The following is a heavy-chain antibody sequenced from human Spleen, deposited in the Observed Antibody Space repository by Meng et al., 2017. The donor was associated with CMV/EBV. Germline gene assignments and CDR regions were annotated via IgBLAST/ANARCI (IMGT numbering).Heavy chain of an antibody. Sequence: SETLSLTCAVYGGSFSGYYWTWIRQPPGKGLEWIGEINHSGSTNYNPSLKSRVTISEDTSKNQFSLKLSSVTAADTAVYYCARVGYEIIGGIIRLYPLDYWGQGTLVTVSS. J-gene: IGHJ4*02. D-gene: IGHD3-3*01. V-gene: IGHV4-34*01. CDR3: ARVGYEIIGGIIRLYPLDY. CDR2: INHSGST. CDR1: GGSFSGYY.